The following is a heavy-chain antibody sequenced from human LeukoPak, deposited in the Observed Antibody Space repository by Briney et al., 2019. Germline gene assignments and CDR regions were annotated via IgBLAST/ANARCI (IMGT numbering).Heavy chain of an antibody. Sequence: SETLSLTCTVSGGSIRSYYWSWIRQPPGKGLECIGYIYYIGSTNYNPSLKRRVTISLDTSKSQFSLKLTSVTPADTAVYYCARGGIVGSRTNWFDPWGQGILVTVSS. CDR2: IYYIGST. J-gene: IGHJ5*02. V-gene: IGHV4-59*01. D-gene: IGHD1-26*01. CDR3: ARGGIVGSRTNWFDP. CDR1: GGSIRSYY.